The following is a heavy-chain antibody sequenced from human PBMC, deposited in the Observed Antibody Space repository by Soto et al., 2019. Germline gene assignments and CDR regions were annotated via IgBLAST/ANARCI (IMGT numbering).Heavy chain of an antibody. CDR1: GFTFSSYY. CDR3: AKDRLASRRGAWYYGMDV. CDR2: VNEDGSEI. V-gene: IGHV3-7*01. D-gene: IGHD6-6*01. J-gene: IGHJ6*02. Sequence: GGSLRLSCAASGFTFSSYYMSWVRQPQGKGLEWVANVNEDGSEIYYVDSVKGRFTVSRDNAKNSLYLQMNSLRAEHTAVYYCAKDRLASRRGAWYYGMDVWGQGTTVTLSS.